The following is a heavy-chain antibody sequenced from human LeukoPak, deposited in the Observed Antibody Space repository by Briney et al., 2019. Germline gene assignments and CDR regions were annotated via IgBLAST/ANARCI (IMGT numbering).Heavy chain of an antibody. CDR2: IHNDGST. D-gene: IGHD3-3*02. CDR3: ASLARDY. Sequence: PGGSLRLSCAASGFIVSNTYMTWVRQAPGKGLEWVSVIHNDGSTYYADSVKGRFTISRDNSKNMLFLRMSSLRVEDTAVYLCASLARDYWGQGTLVSVSS. V-gene: IGHV3-53*01. J-gene: IGHJ4*02. CDR1: GFIVSNTY.